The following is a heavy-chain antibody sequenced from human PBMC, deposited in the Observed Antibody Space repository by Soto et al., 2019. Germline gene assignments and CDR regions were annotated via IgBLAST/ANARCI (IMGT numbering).Heavy chain of an antibody. CDR3: TDFAR. Sequence: PGGSRRLSCVSSVFTFSSAWMSWVRQAPGKGLEWVARVKSSSDGGAIHYAAPVKGRFTISRDDAGGMLYLQMNGLKNEDSAVYYCTDFARWGQGTSVTVSS. V-gene: IGHV3-15*01. J-gene: IGHJ4*02. CDR1: VFTFSSAW. CDR2: VKSSSDGGAI. D-gene: IGHD6-6*01.